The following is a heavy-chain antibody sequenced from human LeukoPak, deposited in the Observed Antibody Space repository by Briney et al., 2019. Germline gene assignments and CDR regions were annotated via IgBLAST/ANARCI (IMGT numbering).Heavy chain of an antibody. CDR1: GGSISSYY. D-gene: IGHD2-15*01. CDR3: AMLGYCSGGSCYSWDAFDI. Sequence: PSGTLSLTCTVSGGSISSYYWSWIRQPAGKGLEWIGRIYTSGSTNYNPSLKSRVTMSVDTSKNQFSLKLSSVTAADTAVYYCAMLGYCSGGSCYSWDAFDIWGQGTMVTVSS. V-gene: IGHV4-4*07. J-gene: IGHJ3*02. CDR2: IYTSGST.